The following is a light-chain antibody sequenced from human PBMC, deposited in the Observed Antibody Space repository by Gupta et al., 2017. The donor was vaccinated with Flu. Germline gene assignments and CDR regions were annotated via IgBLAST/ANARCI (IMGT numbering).Light chain of an antibody. J-gene: IGKJ4*01. Sequence: PSCQSATIKDKVTKTRRDSPSNRNYLAWYQQKPGKAPKLLIYGASTRETGVPARFSGSGSGTEFTLTISSLQPEDFAIYYCQQDNNSPITFGQGTQVEIK. CDR1: PSNRNY. CDR3: QQDNNSPIT. V-gene: IGKV1-9*01. CDR2: GAS.